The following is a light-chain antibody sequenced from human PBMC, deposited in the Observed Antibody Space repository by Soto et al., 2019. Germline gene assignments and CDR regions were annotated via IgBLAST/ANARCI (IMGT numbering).Light chain of an antibody. CDR1: QSVLYSPNNKNY. Sequence: DIVMTQSPDSLAVSLGERATINCKSSQSVLYSPNNKNYLAWYQQKPGQPPKLLIYWASTRESGVPDRFSGSGSGRDFTLTISSLQAEDVAVYYCQQYYGSPYTFGQGTKLEIE. J-gene: IGKJ2*01. V-gene: IGKV4-1*01. CDR3: QQYYGSPYT. CDR2: WAS.